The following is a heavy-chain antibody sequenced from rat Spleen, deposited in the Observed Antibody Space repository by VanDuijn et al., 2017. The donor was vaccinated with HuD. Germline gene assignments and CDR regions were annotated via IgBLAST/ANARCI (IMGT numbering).Heavy chain of an antibody. D-gene: IGHD5-1*01. Sequence: EVQLVESGGGLVQPGRSLKLSCAASGFIFSDYNMAWVRQGPTKGLEWVATISYGDSSGHSATYYRDSVKGRFTISRDNAKSTLSLQVDSLRSEDTATYYCARLTGGHFDYWGQGVMVTVSS. V-gene: IGHV5-7*01. CDR3: ARLTGGHFDY. CDR2: ISYGDSSGHSAT. J-gene: IGHJ2*01. CDR1: GFIFSDYN.